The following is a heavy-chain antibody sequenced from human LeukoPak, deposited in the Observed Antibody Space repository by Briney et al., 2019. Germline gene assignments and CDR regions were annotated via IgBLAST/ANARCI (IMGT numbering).Heavy chain of an antibody. D-gene: IGHD6-13*01. CDR3: AKRRRSIAAAGDHYYYMDV. CDR1: GFTFSSYG. J-gene: IGHJ6*03. CDR2: IRYDGSNK. V-gene: IGHV3-30*02. Sequence: GGSLRLSCAASGFTFSSYGMHWVRQAPGKGLEWVAFIRYDGSNKYYADSVKGRFTISRDNSKNTLYLQMNSLRAEDTAVYYCAKRRRSIAAAGDHYYYMDVWGKGTTVTISS.